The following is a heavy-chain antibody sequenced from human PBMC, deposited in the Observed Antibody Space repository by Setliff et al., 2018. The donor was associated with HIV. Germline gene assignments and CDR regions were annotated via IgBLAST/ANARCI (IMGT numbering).Heavy chain of an antibody. D-gene: IGHD6-19*01. V-gene: IGHV1-46*01. CDR1: GYTFTSYY. Sequence: ASVKVSCKASGYTFTSYYMHWVRQAPGQGLEWMGIINPSGGSTSYEQNFQGRVTMTMDTSTSTVYMELRSLRSDDTAVYYCGRVPYRSAWFSGGHNPFDVWGQGTMVTVSS. J-gene: IGHJ3*01. CDR3: GRVPYRSAWFSGGHNPFDV. CDR2: INPSGGST.